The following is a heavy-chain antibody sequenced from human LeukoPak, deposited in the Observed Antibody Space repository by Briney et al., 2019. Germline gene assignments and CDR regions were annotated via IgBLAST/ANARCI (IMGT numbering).Heavy chain of an antibody. CDR3: ATLPDTAMVFFDY. V-gene: IGHV1-2*02. D-gene: IGHD5-18*01. J-gene: IGHJ4*02. CDR1: GYTFTGYY. Sequence: ASVKVSCKASGYTFTGYYMHWVRQAPGQGLGWMGWINPNSGGTNYAQKFQGRVTMTRDTSISTAYMELSRLRSDDTAVYYCATLPDTAMVFFDYWGQGTLVTVSS. CDR2: INPNSGGT.